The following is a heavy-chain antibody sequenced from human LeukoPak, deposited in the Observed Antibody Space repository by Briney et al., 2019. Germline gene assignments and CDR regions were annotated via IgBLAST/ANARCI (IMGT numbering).Heavy chain of an antibody. V-gene: IGHV3-48*01. CDR3: ARDRVRGYSGYGDHDAFDI. Sequence: GGSLRLSCAASGFTFSRYNMNWVRQAPGKGLEWVSYISSSSPTIYYADSVKGRFTISRDNAKNSLYLQMNSLRAADTAVYYCARDRVRGYSGYGDHDAFDIWGQGTLVTVSS. CDR1: GFTFSRYN. D-gene: IGHD5-12*01. J-gene: IGHJ3*02. CDR2: ISSSSPTI.